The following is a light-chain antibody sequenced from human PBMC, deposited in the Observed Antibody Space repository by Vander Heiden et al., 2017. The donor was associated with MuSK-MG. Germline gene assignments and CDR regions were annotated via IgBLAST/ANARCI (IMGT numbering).Light chain of an antibody. CDR2: TAS. CDR1: QTISTY. V-gene: IGKV1-39*01. CDR3: QQSDRTPLT. J-gene: IGKJ3*01. Sequence: DIQMTQSPSSLSASVGDRVTITCRASQTISTYLNWYQQKPGKAPNLLSSTASTLQGGVPSRFSGSGSGTDFTLTINSLQPDDFATYDCQQSDRTPLTFGHGTTVDIK.